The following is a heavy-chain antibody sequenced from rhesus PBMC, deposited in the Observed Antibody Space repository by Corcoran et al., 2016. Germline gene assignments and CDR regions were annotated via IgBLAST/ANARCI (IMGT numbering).Heavy chain of an antibody. D-gene: IGHD3-34*01. V-gene: IGHV1-198*02. CDR2: IIPLVGIT. J-gene: IGHJ4*01. Sequence: QVQLVQSGAEVKKPVASVKVSCKASGLHFGSYAINWVRQAPGQGLEWMGVIIPLVGITNYAEKVQGRVTITADTSTSTAYMELSSLRSEDTAVYYCARGQVTLDYWGQGVLVTVSS. CDR1: GLHFGSYA. CDR3: ARGQVTLDY.